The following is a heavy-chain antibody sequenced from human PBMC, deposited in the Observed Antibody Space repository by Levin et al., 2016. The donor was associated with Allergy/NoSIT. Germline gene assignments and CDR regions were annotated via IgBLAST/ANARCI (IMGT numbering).Heavy chain of an antibody. CDR2: ISSSSSYI. CDR1: GFTFSSYS. J-gene: IGHJ4*02. V-gene: IGHV3-21*01. CDR3: ARGGLYQLLYRYFDY. D-gene: IGHD2-2*02. Sequence: GESLKISCAASGFTFSSYSMNWVRQAPGKGLEWVSSISSSSSYIYYADSVKGRFTISRDNAKNSLYLQMNSLRAEDTAVYYCARGGLYQLLYRYFDYWGQGTLVTVSS.